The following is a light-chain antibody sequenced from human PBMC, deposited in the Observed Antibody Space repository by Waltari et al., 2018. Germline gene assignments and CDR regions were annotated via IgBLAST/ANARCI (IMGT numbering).Light chain of an antibody. CDR1: QSVSDNY. V-gene: IGKV3D-20*01. CDR3: QQYGSSSLT. Sequence: EIVLTQSPATLSLSPGERATLSCRASQSVSDNYLAWYQQKPGLAPRLLIYDASFRATGIPARFSGSGSGTDFSLTISSVEPEDFAVYYCQQYGSSSLTCGGGTKVEIK. J-gene: IGKJ4*01. CDR2: DAS.